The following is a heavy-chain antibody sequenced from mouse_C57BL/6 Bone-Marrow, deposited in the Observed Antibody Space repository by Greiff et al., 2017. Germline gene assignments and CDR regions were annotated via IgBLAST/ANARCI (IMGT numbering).Heavy chain of an antibody. CDR1: GFTFSNYW. Sequence: DVHLVESGGGLVQPGGSMKLSCVASGFTFSNYWMNWVRQSPEKGLEWVAQIRLKSDNYAIHYAESVKGRFTISRDDSKSSVYLQMNNLRAEDTGIYYCSYYYGSRGFAYWGQGTLVTVSA. J-gene: IGHJ3*01. CDR2: IRLKSDNYAI. D-gene: IGHD1-1*01. CDR3: SYYYGSRGFAY. V-gene: IGHV6-3*01.